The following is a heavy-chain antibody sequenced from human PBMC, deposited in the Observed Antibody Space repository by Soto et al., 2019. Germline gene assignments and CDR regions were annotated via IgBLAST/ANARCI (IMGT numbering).Heavy chain of an antibody. D-gene: IGHD3-22*01. CDR1: GGSISSGSYY. Sequence: QLQLQESGPGLLKPSETLSLTCTVSGGSISSGSYYWDWIRQPPGKGLEWIGNVYYSGSTNYNPSLKSRVTISVDTSKNQFSLKLSSVTAADTAVYYCARQTDSYYTFDAFDIWGQGTMVTVSS. V-gene: IGHV4-39*01. J-gene: IGHJ3*02. CDR2: VYYSGST. CDR3: ARQTDSYYTFDAFDI.